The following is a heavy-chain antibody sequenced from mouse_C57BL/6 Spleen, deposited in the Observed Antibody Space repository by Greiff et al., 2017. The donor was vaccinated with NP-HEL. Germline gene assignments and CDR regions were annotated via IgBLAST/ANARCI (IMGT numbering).Heavy chain of an antibody. CDR2: IRLKSDNYAT. CDR1: GFTFSNFW. CDR3: TGWFAY. Sequence: EVMLVESGGGLVQPGGSMKLSCVASGFTFSNFWMNWVRQSPDKGLEWVAQIRLKSDNYATHYAESVKGRFTISRDGSTSSVYLQMNHLRAEDTGIYYCTGWFAYWDQGTLVTVSA. J-gene: IGHJ3*01. V-gene: IGHV6-3*01.